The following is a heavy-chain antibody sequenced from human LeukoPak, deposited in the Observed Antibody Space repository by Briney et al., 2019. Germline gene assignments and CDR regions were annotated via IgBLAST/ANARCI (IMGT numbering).Heavy chain of an antibody. D-gene: IGHD5-18*01. CDR1: GGTFSSYA. CDR2: IIPIFGTA. Sequence: GASVKVSCKASGGTFSSYAISWVRQAPGQGLEWMGGIIPIFGTANYAQKSQGRVTITADESTSTAYMELSSLRSEDTAVYYCARGPYTAMVRGGFDYWGQGTLVTVSS. J-gene: IGHJ4*02. V-gene: IGHV1-69*13. CDR3: ARGPYTAMVRGGFDY.